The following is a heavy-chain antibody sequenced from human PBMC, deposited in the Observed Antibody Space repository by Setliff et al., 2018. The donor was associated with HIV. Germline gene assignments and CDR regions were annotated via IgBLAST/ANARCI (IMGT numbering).Heavy chain of an antibody. CDR3: ARDKRASFDGLDV. CDR2: MSFSANS. Sequence: SETLSLTCNVSGDSIKDYYWSWIRQPPGKGLEWLGYMSFSANSNYNPSLKNRITISIDTSKNQFSLRLKSVTAADAAVYYCARDKRASFDGLDVWGQGTTVTVSS. J-gene: IGHJ6*02. CDR1: GDSIKDYY. V-gene: IGHV4-59*01.